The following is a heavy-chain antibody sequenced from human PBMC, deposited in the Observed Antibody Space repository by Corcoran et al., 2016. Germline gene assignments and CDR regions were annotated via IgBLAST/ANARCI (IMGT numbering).Heavy chain of an antibody. CDR1: GGSFSGYY. CDR2: INHSGST. D-gene: IGHD1-26*01. Sequence: QVQLQQWGAGLLKPSETLSLTCAVYGGSFSGYYWSWIRQPPGKGLEWIGEINHSGSTNYNPSLKSRVTISVDTSKNPFSLKLSSVTAADTAVYYCARGRRGYSGSLDYWGQGTLVTVSS. V-gene: IGHV4-34*01. CDR3: ARGRRGYSGSLDY. J-gene: IGHJ4*02.